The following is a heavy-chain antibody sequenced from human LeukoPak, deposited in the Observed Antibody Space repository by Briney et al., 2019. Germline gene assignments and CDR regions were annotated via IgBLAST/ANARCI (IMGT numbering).Heavy chain of an antibody. J-gene: IGHJ3*02. CDR2: IYSGGST. CDR1: GFLVSSNY. CDR3: ARGKDDAFDI. V-gene: IGHV3-53*01. Sequence: PGGSLRLYCAASGFLVSSNYMSWVRQAPGEGLEWVSVIYSGGSTYYADSVKGRFTISRDNSKNTLYLQMNSLRAEDTAMYYCARGKDDAFDIWGQGTMVTVSS.